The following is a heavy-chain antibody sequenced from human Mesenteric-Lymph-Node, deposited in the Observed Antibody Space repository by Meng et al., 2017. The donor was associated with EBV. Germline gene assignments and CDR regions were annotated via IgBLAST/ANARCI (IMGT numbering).Heavy chain of an antibody. V-gene: IGHV2-5*02. CDR2: NYWDDDK. Sequence: TLKWSAPPAVKPPPTLPRTCPLSWFLPSTSGVVLGVILQPPGKVQEWLALNYWDDDKRYSPSLKTRLTITKDTSENKVVLTMTNMDPVDAATYYCAHRSSNCFDPWGQGTLVTVSS. CDR3: AHRSSNCFDP. J-gene: IGHJ5*02. CDR1: WFLPSTSGVV.